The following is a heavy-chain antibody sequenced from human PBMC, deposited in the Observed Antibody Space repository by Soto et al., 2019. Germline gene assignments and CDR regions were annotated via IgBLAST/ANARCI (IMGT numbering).Heavy chain of an antibody. V-gene: IGHV3-21*01. D-gene: IGHD3-10*01. Sequence: GGSLRLSCAAPGFTFSSYSMNWVRQAPGKGLEWVSSISSSSSYIYYADSVKGRFTISRDNAKNSLYLQMNSLRAEDTAVYYCARDVWNCFIMVGGVIPPRVNGFAPWGKGTLVTGSS. J-gene: IGHJ5*02. CDR3: ARDVWNCFIMVGGVIPPRVNGFAP. CDR2: ISSSSSYI. CDR1: GFTFSSYS.